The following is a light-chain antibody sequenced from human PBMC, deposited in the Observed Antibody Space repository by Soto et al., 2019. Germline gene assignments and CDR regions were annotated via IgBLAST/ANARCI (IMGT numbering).Light chain of an antibody. CDR1: QSVSSN. V-gene: IGKV3-15*01. CDR3: QQYNNCGT. CDR2: GAS. J-gene: IGKJ1*01. Sequence: EIVMTQSPATLSVSPGERATLSCRASQSVSSNLAWYQQKPGQAPRLLIYGASNRATGIPARFSGSRSGTAFSLTISSLQSEDLAAYYCQQYNNCGTFGQGTKVDI.